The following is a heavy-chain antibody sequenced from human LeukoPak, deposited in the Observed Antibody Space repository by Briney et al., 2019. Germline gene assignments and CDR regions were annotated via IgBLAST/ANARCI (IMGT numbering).Heavy chain of an antibody. CDR3: ARESLAREGAFDY. CDR2: IYYSGST. V-gene: IGHV4-30-4*01. CDR1: GGSISSGDYY. D-gene: IGHD1-26*01. J-gene: IGHJ4*02. Sequence: PSETLSLTCTVSGGSISSGDYYWSWIRQPPGKGLEWVGYIYYSGSTYYNPSLKSRVTISVDTSKNQFSLKLSSVTAADTAVYYCARESLAREGAFDYWRQGTLVTVSS.